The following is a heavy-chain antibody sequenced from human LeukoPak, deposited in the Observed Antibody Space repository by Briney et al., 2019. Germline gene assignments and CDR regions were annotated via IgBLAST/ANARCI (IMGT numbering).Heavy chain of an antibody. CDR1: GFTFSSYA. CDR3: AKGLEAGTGSLYGPGKYYYYYYMDV. Sequence: AGGSLRLSCAASGFTFSSYAMSWVRQAPGKGLEWVSAISGSGGSTYYADSVKGRFTISRDNSKNTLYLQMNSLRAEDTAVYYCAKGLEAGTGSLYGPGKYYYYYYMDVWGKGTTVTVSS. V-gene: IGHV3-23*01. CDR2: ISGSGGST. D-gene: IGHD6-13*01. J-gene: IGHJ6*03.